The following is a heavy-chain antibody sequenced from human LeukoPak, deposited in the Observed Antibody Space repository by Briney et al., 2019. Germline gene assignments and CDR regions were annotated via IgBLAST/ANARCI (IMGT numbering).Heavy chain of an antibody. CDR3: ARDEARNYYGSGTDAFDI. CDR2: ISSGSTYK. Sequence: GSLRLSCAASGFTLSSYGMSWVRQAPGKGLEWVSSISSGSTYKFYADSVKGRFTISRDNAKNSLYLQMNSLRAEDTAVYYCARDEARNYYGSGTDAFDIWGQGTMVTVSS. CDR1: GFTLSSYG. D-gene: IGHD3-10*01. V-gene: IGHV3-21*01. J-gene: IGHJ3*02.